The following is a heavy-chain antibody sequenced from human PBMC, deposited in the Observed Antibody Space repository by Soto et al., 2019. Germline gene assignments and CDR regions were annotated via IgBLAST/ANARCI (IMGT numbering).Heavy chain of an antibody. CDR2: TKNKANSYTT. CDR3: TIEGAYPGPDFDY. V-gene: IGHV3-72*01. J-gene: IGHJ4*02. Sequence: GGSLRLSCAASGFTFSDRYMDWVRQAPGKGLEWVGRTKNKANSYTTEYAASVKGRFTISRDYSRDSVYLQMNSLKTDDTAVYYCTIEGAYPGPDFDYRGQGTLVTVS. CDR1: GFTFSDRY. D-gene: IGHD3-16*01.